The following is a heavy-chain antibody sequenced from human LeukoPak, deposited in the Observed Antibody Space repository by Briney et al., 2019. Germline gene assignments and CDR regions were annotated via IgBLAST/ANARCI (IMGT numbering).Heavy chain of an antibody. D-gene: IGHD2-21*02. CDR3: TRVSTLAYCGGDCYSDY. J-gene: IGHJ4*02. Sequence: GGSLRLSCAASGFTVSSNYMSWVRQAPGKGLEWVSVIYSGGSTYYADSVKGRFTISRDNSKNTLYLQMNSLRVEDTAVYYCTRVSTLAYCGGDCYSDYWGQGTLVTVSS. CDR1: GFTVSSNY. CDR2: IYSGGST. V-gene: IGHV3-53*01.